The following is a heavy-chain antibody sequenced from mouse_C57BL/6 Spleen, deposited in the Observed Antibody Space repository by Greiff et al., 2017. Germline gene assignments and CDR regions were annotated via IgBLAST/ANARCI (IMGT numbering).Heavy chain of an antibody. CDR3: GRKGDYDDDVIDY. CDR2: LWSGGST. Sequence: QVQLQQSGPGLVQPSQSLSITCTVSGFSLTSYGVHWVRQSPGKGLEWLGVLWSGGSTDYNAAFISRLSISKDNSKSQVFFTMNSLQADETAIYFGGRKGDYDDDVIDYWGQGNSVT. J-gene: IGHJ4*01. D-gene: IGHD2-4*01. CDR1: GFSLTSYG. V-gene: IGHV2-2*01.